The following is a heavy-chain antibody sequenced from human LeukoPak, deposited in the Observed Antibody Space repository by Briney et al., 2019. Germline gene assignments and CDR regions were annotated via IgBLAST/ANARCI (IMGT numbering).Heavy chain of an antibody. CDR1: GGSISSSSYY. V-gene: IGHV4-39*07. CDR3: ARDLKYSYGYPALSD. Sequence: SETLSLTCTVSGGSISSSSYYWGWIRQPPGKGLEWIGSIYYSGSTYYNPSLKSRVTISVDTSKNQFSLKLSSVTAADTAVYYCARDLKYSYGYPALSDWGQGTLVTVSS. J-gene: IGHJ4*02. D-gene: IGHD5-18*01. CDR2: IYYSGST.